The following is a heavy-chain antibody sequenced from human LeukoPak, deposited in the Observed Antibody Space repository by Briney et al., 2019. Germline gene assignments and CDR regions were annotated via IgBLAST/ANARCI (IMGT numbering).Heavy chain of an antibody. CDR2: IYYSGST. J-gene: IGHJ4*02. CDR1: GASFTSGTYF. D-gene: IGHD5-12*01. Sequence: SEPLSPPFPFSGASFTSGTYFWTWIRPPPGKGLEGIGYIYYSGSTNYNPSLKSRVTISADTSKNQFSLKLSSVTAADTAMYYCARDSPLYSGYDVFDYWGQGTLVTVSS. V-gene: IGHV4-61*01. CDR3: ARDSPLYSGYDVFDY.